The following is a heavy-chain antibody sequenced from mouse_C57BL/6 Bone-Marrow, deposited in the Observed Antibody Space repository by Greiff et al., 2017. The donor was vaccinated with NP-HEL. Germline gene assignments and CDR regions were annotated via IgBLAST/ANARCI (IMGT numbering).Heavy chain of an antibody. D-gene: IGHD2-3*01. J-gene: IGHJ4*01. CDR2: IDPEYGDT. CDR1: GFNITDDY. CDR3: TYAGYPFYAMDC. V-gene: IGHV14-4*01. Sequence: VQLQQSGAELVRPGASVKLSCTASGFNITDDYMHWVKQRHEKGLEWIGWIDPEYGDTGYAPKFQGKATLTADTSSNTAYLQLSSLTSADAAVYSCTYAGYPFYAMDCWGQGTSVTVSS.